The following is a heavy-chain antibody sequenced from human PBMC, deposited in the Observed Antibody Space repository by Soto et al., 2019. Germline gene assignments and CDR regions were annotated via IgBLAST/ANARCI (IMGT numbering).Heavy chain of an antibody. CDR2: ISGSSSYI. Sequence: EVQVVESGGGLVKPGGSLRLSCAASGFTFSNYNINWVRQAPGKGLEWVSSISGSSSYIYYADSVKGRFTISRDNVKNSVYLQMNSLRAEDTAVYSCARGGYDPLTGLDYWGQGTLVTVSS. CDR3: ARGGYDPLTGLDY. D-gene: IGHD3-9*01. CDR1: GFTFSNYN. V-gene: IGHV3-21*01. J-gene: IGHJ4*02.